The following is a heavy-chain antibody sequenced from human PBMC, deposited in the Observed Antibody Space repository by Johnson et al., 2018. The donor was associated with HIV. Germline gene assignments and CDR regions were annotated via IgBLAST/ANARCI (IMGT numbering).Heavy chain of an antibody. CDR1: GFTFSSYW. V-gene: IGHV3-7*05. CDR3: ARVRVWSSSWVDAFDI. D-gene: IGHD6-13*01. J-gene: IGHJ3*02. Sequence: VQLVESGGGLVQPGGSLRLSCATSGFTFSSYWLSWVRKAPGKGREWVASMKQDGSEKQYVDSVRGGFTISRDNTKNSVYLQMESLRVEETAMYYCARVRVWSSSWVDAFDIWGQGTMVTVSS. CDR2: MKQDGSEK.